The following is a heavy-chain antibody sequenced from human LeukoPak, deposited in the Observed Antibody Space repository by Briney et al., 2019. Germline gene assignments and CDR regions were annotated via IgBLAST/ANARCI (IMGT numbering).Heavy chain of an antibody. Sequence: GGSLRLSCAASGFTFDDYGMSWVRQAPGKGLEWVSGINWNGGSTGYADSVKGRFTISRDNAKNSLYLQMNSLRAEDTALYYCARAPGYGDHPNWFDPWGQGTLVTVSS. D-gene: IGHD4-17*01. CDR3: ARAPGYGDHPNWFDP. V-gene: IGHV3-20*04. CDR1: GFTFDDYG. CDR2: INWNGGST. J-gene: IGHJ5*02.